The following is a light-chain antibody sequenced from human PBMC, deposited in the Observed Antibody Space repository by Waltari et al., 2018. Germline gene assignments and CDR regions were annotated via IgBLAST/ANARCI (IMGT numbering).Light chain of an antibody. V-gene: IGKV3-11*01. CDR2: DAS. J-gene: IGKJ1*01. CDR3: QHRSNWWT. Sequence: EIVLTQSPATLSLSPGERATLSCRASQRVTTYLAWYQQKPGQATRPLIYDASNRATGIPARFSGSGSGPDFTLTISSLETEDFAVYYCQHRSNWWTFGQGTKVEIK. CDR1: QRVTTY.